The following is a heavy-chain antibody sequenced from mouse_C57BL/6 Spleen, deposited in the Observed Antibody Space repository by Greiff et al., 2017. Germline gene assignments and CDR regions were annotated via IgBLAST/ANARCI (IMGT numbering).Heavy chain of an antibody. CDR1: GFTFSDAW. CDR2: IRNKANNHET. V-gene: IGHV6-6*01. D-gene: IGHD2-4*01. J-gene: IGHJ2*01. Sequence: EVQLQESGGGLVQPGGSMKLSCAASGFTFSDAWMDWVRQSPEKGLEWVAEIRNKANNHETYYAESGKGRFTISRDDSKSSVYMQMNSLRAEDTGIYYCTRLHGYDYDGYFDYWGQGTTLTVSS. CDR3: TRLHGYDYDGYFDY.